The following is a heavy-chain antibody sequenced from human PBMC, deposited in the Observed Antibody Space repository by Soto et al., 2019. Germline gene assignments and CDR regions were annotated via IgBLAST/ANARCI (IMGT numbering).Heavy chain of an antibody. V-gene: IGHV3-23*01. J-gene: IGHJ1*01. CDR3: ARAPRVGVAAAGTGYFQH. CDR2: ISGSGGST. Sequence: HPGGSLRLSCAASGFTFSSYAMSWVRQAPGKGLEWVSAISGSGGSTYYADSVKGRFTISRDNSKNTLYLQMNSLRAEDTAVYYCARAPRVGVAAAGTGYFQHWGQDTLVTVSS. CDR1: GFTFSSYA. D-gene: IGHD6-13*01.